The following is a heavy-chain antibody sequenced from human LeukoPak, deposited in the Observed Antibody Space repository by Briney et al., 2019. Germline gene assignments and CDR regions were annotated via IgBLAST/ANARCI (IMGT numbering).Heavy chain of an antibody. CDR3: ARQSSSAWYVFDY. J-gene: IGHJ4*02. Sequence: GESLKISCKGSGYSFTSYWISWVRQMPGKGLEWMGRIDPSDSYTNYSPSFQGHVTISADKSISTAYLQWSSLKASDTAMYFCARQSSSAWYVFDYWGQGTLVTVSS. CDR2: IDPSDSYT. CDR1: GYSFTSYW. V-gene: IGHV5-10-1*01. D-gene: IGHD6-19*01.